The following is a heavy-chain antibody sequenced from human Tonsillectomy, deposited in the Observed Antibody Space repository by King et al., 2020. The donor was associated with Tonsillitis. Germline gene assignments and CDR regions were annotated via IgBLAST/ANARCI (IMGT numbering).Heavy chain of an antibody. Sequence: VQLVESGGGLVQPGMSLRLSCAASGFTFDDYAMHWVRQAPGKGLEGVSTINWNSGRIAYADSVKGRFTISRDNAKNSLYLQMNSLRAEDTALYYCATDSEYSSSSTLSDCGHGTLVTVSS. D-gene: IGHD6-6*01. CDR3: ATDSEYSSSSTLSD. CDR1: GFTFDDYA. CDR2: INWNSGRI. J-gene: IGHJ4*01. V-gene: IGHV3-9*01.